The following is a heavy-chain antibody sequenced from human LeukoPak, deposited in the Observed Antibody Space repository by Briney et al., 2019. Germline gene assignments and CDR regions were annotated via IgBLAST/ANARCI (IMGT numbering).Heavy chain of an antibody. CDR3: AKAPGGYYYGSGSLDY. CDR2: ISGSGGST. CDR1: GFTFSSYA. D-gene: IGHD3-10*01. J-gene: IGHJ4*02. V-gene: IGHV3-23*01. Sequence: AGGSLRLSCVASGFTFSSYAMSWVRQAPGKGLEWVSAISGSGGSTYYADSVKSRFTISRDNSKNTLYLQMNSLRAEDTAVYYCAKAPGGYYYGSGSLDYWGQGTLVTVSS.